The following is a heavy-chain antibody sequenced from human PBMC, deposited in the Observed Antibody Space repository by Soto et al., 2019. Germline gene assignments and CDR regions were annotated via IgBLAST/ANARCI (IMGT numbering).Heavy chain of an antibody. Sequence: EVQLVESGGGLVQPGRSLRLSCAASGFTFDDYAMHWVRQAPGKGLEWVSGISWNSGSIGYADSVKGRFTISRDNAKNSLYLQMNSLRAEDTAFYYCAKGGVGIAARTILPFFDYWGQGTLVTVSS. CDR3: AKGGVGIAARTILPFFDY. D-gene: IGHD6-6*01. J-gene: IGHJ4*02. CDR1: GFTFDDYA. CDR2: ISWNSGSI. V-gene: IGHV3-9*01.